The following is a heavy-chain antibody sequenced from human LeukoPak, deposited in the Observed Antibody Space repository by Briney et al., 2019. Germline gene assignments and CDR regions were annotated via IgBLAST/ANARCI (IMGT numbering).Heavy chain of an antibody. V-gene: IGHV1-8*01. CDR2: MNPNCGTT. D-gene: IGHD3/OR15-3a*01. CDR1: GYTFNSYD. Sequence: GASVKVSCKASGYTFNSYDINWVRPATGQGLAWMGWMNPNCGTTGYAQKFQGRVTMTKNTSITTAYMELSSLRSEDTAVYYCARALSWTTNSYYYMDVWGKGTTVTVSS. J-gene: IGHJ6*03. CDR3: ARALSWTTNSYYYMDV.